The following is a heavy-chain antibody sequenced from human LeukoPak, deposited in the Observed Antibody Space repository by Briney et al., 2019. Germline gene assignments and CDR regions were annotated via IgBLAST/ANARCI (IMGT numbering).Heavy chain of an antibody. CDR2: IPSSGSV. D-gene: IGHD5-12*01. J-gene: IGHJ4*02. Sequence: SETLSLTCTVSRGSISGSIRSYYWSWLRQPPGKGLEWIGYIPSSGSVNDNPSLRSRVTISVDTSKNQFFLNLSSVSAADTAVYYCARIPLGYSGAYYFDYWGQGTLVTVSP. CDR3: ARIPLGYSGAYYFDY. V-gene: IGHV4-4*09. CDR1: RGSISGSIRSYY.